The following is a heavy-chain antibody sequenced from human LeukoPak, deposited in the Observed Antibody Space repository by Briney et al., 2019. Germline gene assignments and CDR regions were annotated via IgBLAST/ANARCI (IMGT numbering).Heavy chain of an antibody. V-gene: IGHV4-59*01. Sequence: PSETLSLTCTVSGGSISYYYWSWIRQPPGKGLEWIGYIYYSGSTNYNPSLKSRVTISVDTSKNQFSLKLNSVTAADTAVYYCARSLADFWSGYLDYWGQGTLVTVSS. D-gene: IGHD3-3*01. CDR3: ARSLADFWSGYLDY. J-gene: IGHJ4*02. CDR2: IYYSGST. CDR1: GGSISYYY.